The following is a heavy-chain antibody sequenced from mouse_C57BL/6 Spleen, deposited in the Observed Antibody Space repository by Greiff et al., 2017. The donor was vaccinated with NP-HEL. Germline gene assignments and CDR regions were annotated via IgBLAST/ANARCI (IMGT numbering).Heavy chain of an antibody. CDR3: AAYDYDGAMDY. Sequence: QVQLQQSGAELVRPGASVKLSCKASGYTFTDYYINWVKQRPGQGLEWIARIYPGSGNTYYNEKFKGKATLTAEKSSSTAYMQLSSLTSEDSAVYFCAAYDYDGAMDYWGQGTSVTVSS. J-gene: IGHJ4*01. CDR2: IYPGSGNT. V-gene: IGHV1-76*01. CDR1: GYTFTDYY. D-gene: IGHD2-4*01.